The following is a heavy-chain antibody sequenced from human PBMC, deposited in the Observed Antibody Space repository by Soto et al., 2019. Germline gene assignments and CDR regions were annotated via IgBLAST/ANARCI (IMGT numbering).Heavy chain of an antibody. Sequence: QVQLQESGPGLVKPSQNLSLTCTVSGGSISSGDYYWSWIRQPPGKGLEWIGYIYYSGSTYYNPSLKSRVTSSLYTSKNQCSLKLSSGTAADTAVYYCARERLEVGFDYWGQGTLVTVSS. CDR2: IYYSGST. CDR3: ARERLEVGFDY. V-gene: IGHV4-30-4*01. CDR1: GGSISSGDYY. J-gene: IGHJ4*02. D-gene: IGHD1-1*01.